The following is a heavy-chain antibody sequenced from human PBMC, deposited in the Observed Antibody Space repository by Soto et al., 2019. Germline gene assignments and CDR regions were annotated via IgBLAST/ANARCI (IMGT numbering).Heavy chain of an antibody. J-gene: IGHJ3*02. V-gene: IGHV1-69*06. CDR3: ASSVNCSSTSGYRPEYGDDAFDT. CDR1: GGTFSSYA. CDR2: IIPILGTA. Sequence: QVQLVQSGAEVKKPGSWVKVSCKASGGTFSSYAISWVRQAPGQGLEGMGGIIPILGTANYAQKFQGRVTITAHRPASTAYMELSSLRSEDTAVYYCASSVNCSSTSGYRPEYGDDAFDTWGQGTMVPGSS. D-gene: IGHD2-2*01.